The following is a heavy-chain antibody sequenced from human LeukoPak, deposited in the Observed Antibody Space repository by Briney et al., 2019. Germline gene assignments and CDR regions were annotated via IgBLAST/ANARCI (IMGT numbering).Heavy chain of an antibody. Sequence: SETLSLTCTVSGGSISSSSCYWGWIRQPPGKGLEWIGSIYYIGITYYKPSRQSRVAISVDTSKNQFSLKITSVTDADTAVCCFACPLLHSTSSRYSQHWGQGSLVTVSS. CDR3: ACPLLHSTSSRYSQH. CDR2: IYYIGIT. J-gene: IGHJ1*01. V-gene: IGHV4-39*01. D-gene: IGHD6-6*01. CDR1: GGSISSSSCY.